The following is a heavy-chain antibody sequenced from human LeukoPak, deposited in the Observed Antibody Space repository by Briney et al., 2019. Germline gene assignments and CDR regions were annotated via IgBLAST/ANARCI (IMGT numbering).Heavy chain of an antibody. CDR2: INPAGGST. Sequence: ASVKVSCKASGYTFTSYYIHWVRQAPGQGLEWMGIINPAGGSTTYAQKFQGSRLTLTRDTSTSTVYMELSSLRSEDTAVYYCARGRGVHDSHTYDYLDYWGQGSLVTVSS. CDR3: ARGRGVHDSHTYDYLDY. D-gene: IGHD3-22*01. V-gene: IGHV1-46*01. CDR1: GYTFTSYY. J-gene: IGHJ4*02.